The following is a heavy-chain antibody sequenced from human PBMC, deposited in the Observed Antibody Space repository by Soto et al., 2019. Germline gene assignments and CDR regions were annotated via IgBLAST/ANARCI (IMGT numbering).Heavy chain of an antibody. CDR2: ISYDGSNK. CDR3: AKDSDSSGWYFGY. J-gene: IGHJ4*02. V-gene: IGHV3-30*18. Sequence: GGSLRLSCAASGFTFSSYGMHWVRQAPGKGLEWVAVISYDGSNKYYADSVKGRFTISRDNSKNTLYLQMNSLRAEDTAVYYCAKDSDSSGWYFGYWGQGTLVTVSS. D-gene: IGHD6-19*01. CDR1: GFTFSSYG.